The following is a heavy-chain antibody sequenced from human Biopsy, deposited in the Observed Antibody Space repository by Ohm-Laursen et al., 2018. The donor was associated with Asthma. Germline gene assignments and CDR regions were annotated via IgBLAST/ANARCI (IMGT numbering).Heavy chain of an antibody. J-gene: IGHJ4*02. V-gene: IGHV4-30-2*01. CDR1: GGSVGSGNNS. CDR2: MYHSGRT. Sequence: TLSLTCAVSGGSVGSGNNSWTWIRQPPGKGLEWIGYMYHSGRTYYNPSLKSRVNISVDKSKNQFSLKVNSVTAADTAVYYCALCGGDCPIRGFDSWGPGTLVTVSA. CDR3: ALCGGDCPIRGFDS. D-gene: IGHD2-21*02.